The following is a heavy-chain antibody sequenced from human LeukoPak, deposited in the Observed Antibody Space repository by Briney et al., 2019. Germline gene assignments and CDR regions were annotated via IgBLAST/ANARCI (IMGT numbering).Heavy chain of an antibody. CDR2: IYYSGST. CDR1: GGSISSYY. J-gene: IGHJ4*02. Sequence: PSETLSLTCTVSGGSISSYYWSWIRQPPGKGLEWIGYIYYSGSTNQNPSLKSRVSISVDTSKNQFSLKLSSVTAADTAVYYCARGGPDVEMATTIDYWGQGTLVTVSS. V-gene: IGHV4-59*01. D-gene: IGHD5-24*01. CDR3: ARGGPDVEMATTIDY.